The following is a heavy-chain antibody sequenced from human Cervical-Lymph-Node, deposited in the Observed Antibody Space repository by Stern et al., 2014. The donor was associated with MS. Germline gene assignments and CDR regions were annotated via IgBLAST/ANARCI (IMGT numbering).Heavy chain of an antibody. V-gene: IGHV3-33*01. CDR1: GLTFSSYV. J-gene: IGHJ3*02. CDR2: VWNDGSKD. CDR3: ATSTASDAFDI. D-gene: IGHD2/OR15-2a*01. Sequence: VQLAESGGGVVQPGRALRLSCVGSGLTFSSYVMHWIRQAPGKGLEWVAVVWNDGSKDHFTESVKGRFSTSRDTAKNTLHLQMSSLRAEDATVYFCATSTASDAFDIWGQGTLVTVSS.